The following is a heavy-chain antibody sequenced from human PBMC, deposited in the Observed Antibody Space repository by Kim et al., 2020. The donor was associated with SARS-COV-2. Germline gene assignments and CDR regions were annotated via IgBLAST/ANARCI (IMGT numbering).Heavy chain of an antibody. J-gene: IGHJ4*02. Sequence: ASVKVSCKASGYTFTSYDINWVRQATGQGLEWMGWMNPNSGNTGYAQKFQGRVTMTRNTSISTAYMELSSLRSEDTAVYYCARGPYDYGDYSTVAPHNYYFDYWGQGTLVTVSS. CDR2: MNPNSGNT. CDR3: ARGPYDYGDYSTVAPHNYYFDY. CDR1: GYTFTSYD. D-gene: IGHD4-17*01. V-gene: IGHV1-8*01.